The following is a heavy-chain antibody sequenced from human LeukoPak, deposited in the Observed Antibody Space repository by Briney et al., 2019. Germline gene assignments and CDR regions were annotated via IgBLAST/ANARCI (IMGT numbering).Heavy chain of an antibody. V-gene: IGHV1-2*04. CDR3: ARGGTPYSSSWFFDY. D-gene: IGHD6-13*01. CDR1: GYIFTGYY. Sequence: ASVKLSCKASGYIFTGYYMHWVRQAPGQGLEWMGWINPNNGGTNYAQKFQGWVTMTRDTSIGTAYMELRRLKSDDTAVYSCARGGTPYSSSWFFDYWGQGTLVTVSS. J-gene: IGHJ4*02. CDR2: INPNNGGT.